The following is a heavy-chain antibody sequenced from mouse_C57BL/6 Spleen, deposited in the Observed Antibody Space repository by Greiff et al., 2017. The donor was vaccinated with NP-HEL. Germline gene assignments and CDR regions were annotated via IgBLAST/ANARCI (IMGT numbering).Heavy chain of an antibody. CDR3: ASAEKFIHDGYYGYAMDY. V-gene: IGHV1-80*01. D-gene: IGHD2-3*01. Sequence: VQLQQSGAELVKPGASVKISCKASGYAFSSYWMNWVKQRPGKGLEWVGQIYPGDGDTNYNGKFKGKATLTADKSSSTAYMQLSSLTSEDSAVYFCASAEKFIHDGYYGYAMDYWGQGTSVTVSS. J-gene: IGHJ4*01. CDR2: IYPGDGDT. CDR1: GYAFSSYW.